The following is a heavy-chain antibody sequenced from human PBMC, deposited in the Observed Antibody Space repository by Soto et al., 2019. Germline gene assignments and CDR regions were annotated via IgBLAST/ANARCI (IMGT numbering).Heavy chain of an antibody. J-gene: IGHJ6*02. CDR3: ARDVRVSGYYRSRPRLGMDV. V-gene: IGHV1-69*01. CDR1: GGTFSSYT. D-gene: IGHD3-3*01. Sequence: QVQLVQSGAEVKKPGSSLKVSCKASGGTFSSYTFNWVRKAPGQGLEWMGGIIPIFATANYAQKFQGRVTIAADESTSTAYMDLSSLSSEDTAIYYCARDVRVSGYYRSRPRLGMDVWGQGTTVTVSS. CDR2: IIPIFATA.